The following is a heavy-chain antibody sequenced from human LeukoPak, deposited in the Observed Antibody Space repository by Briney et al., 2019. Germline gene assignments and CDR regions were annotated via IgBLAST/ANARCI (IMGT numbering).Heavy chain of an antibody. CDR2: IRYDGSNK. CDR3: AKGAAAYFYYYMDV. Sequence: PGGSLRLSCAASGFMFSSYGMHWVRQAPGKGLEWVAFIRYDGSNKYYADSVKGRFTISRDTSKNTLYLQMNSLRAEDTAVYYCAKGAAAYFYYYMDVWGKGTTVTISS. D-gene: IGHD6-13*01. CDR1: GFMFSSYG. J-gene: IGHJ6*03. V-gene: IGHV3-30*02.